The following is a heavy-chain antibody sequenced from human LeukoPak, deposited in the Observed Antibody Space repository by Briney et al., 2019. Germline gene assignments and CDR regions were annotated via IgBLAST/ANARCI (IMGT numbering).Heavy chain of an antibody. Sequence: PGGSLRLSCAASGFTFSSYAMSWVRQAPGKGLEWVSVISGRFSDTYYADSVRGRFTISRDNSKNTVYLQMDSLRAEDTAIYYCAKLIIPLGGRYFGSWGQGTLVTVSS. J-gene: IGHJ4*02. D-gene: IGHD6-19*01. V-gene: IGHV3-23*01. CDR3: AKLIIPLGGRYFGS. CDR2: ISGRFSDT. CDR1: GFTFSSYA.